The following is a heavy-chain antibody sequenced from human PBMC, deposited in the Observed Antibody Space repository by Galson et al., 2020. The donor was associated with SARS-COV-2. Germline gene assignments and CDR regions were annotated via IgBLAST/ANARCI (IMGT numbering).Heavy chain of an antibody. CDR3: ARGRLQITMMVVVFTGGSFYFDY. Sequence: SETLSLTCAVYGESFSGHHWSWIRQPPGEGLERIGEINQSGNINYNPSLKSRVTISVDTSKNQFSLKLSSVTAADTAVYYCARGRLQITMMVVVFTGGSFYFDYWGQGTLVTVSS. V-gene: IGHV4-34*01. D-gene: IGHD3-22*01. CDR2: INQSGNI. CDR1: GESFSGHH. J-gene: IGHJ4*02.